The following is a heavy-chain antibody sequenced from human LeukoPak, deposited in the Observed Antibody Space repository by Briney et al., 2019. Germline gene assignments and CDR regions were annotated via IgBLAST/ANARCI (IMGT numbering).Heavy chain of an antibody. V-gene: IGHV4-39*07. CDR3: ARVPDTAMVEY. D-gene: IGHD5-18*01. Sequence: PSETLSLTCTVSGGSISSSSYYWGWIRQPPGKGLEWIGSIYYSGSTYYNPSLKSRVTISVDTSKNQFSLKLSSVTAADTAVYYCARVPDTAMVEYWGQGTLVTVSS. CDR1: GGSISSSSYY. J-gene: IGHJ4*02. CDR2: IYYSGST.